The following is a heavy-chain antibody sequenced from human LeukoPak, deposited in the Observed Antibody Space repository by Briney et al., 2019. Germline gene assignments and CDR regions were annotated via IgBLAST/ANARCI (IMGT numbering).Heavy chain of an antibody. V-gene: IGHV4-59*01. Sequence: SETLSLTCTVSGGSINSYYWSWIRQPPGKGLEWIGYIYYSGSTNYNPSLKSRVTISVDTSKNQFSLKLSSVTAADTAVYYCARTDTAMGFDAFDIWGQGTMVTVSS. CDR2: IYYSGST. CDR1: GGSINSYY. D-gene: IGHD5-18*01. CDR3: ARTDTAMGFDAFDI. J-gene: IGHJ3*02.